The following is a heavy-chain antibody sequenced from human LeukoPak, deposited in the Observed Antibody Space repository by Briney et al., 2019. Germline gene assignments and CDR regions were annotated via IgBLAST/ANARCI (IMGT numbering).Heavy chain of an antibody. CDR1: GGSISSYY. D-gene: IGHD2-2*03. Sequence: SETLSLTCTVSGGSISSYYRSWIRQPAGKGLEWIGRIYTSGSTNYNPSLKSRVTMSVDTSKNQFSLKLSSVTAADTAVYYCARDGYCSSTSCYVDWYFDLWGRGTLVTVSS. V-gene: IGHV4-4*07. CDR3: ARDGYCSSTSCYVDWYFDL. J-gene: IGHJ2*01. CDR2: IYTSGST.